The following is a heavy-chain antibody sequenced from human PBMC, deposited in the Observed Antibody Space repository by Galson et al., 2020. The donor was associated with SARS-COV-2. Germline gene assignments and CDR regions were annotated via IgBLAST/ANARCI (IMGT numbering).Heavy chain of an antibody. CDR2: ISYDGSNK. V-gene: IGHV3-30*04. D-gene: IGHD5-12*01. J-gene: IGHJ4*02. CDR1: GFTFSHYP. CDR3: VRQEDGFDSFDY. Sequence: QLGESLKISCAASGFTFSHYPMHWVRQAPGKGLEWVSFISYDGSNKYHADSVKGRFTISRDNSKNTLFLEMKSLGPDDSALYFCVRQEDGFDSFDYWGQGTLITVSS.